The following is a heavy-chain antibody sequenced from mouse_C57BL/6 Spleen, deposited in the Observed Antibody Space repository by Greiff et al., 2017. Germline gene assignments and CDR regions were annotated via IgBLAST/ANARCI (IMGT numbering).Heavy chain of an antibody. D-gene: IGHD1-1*01. Sequence: QVQLKQSGAELVRPGTSVKVSCKASGYAFTNYLIEWVKQRPGQGLEWIGVINPGSGGTNYNEKFTGQATLTADKSSSTADLQLSSLTSEYSAVSLCASSDYGGSRYVAVWGQGTLVTVSA. J-gene: IGHJ3*01. CDR1: GYAFTNYL. CDR2: INPGSGGT. CDR3: ASSDYGGSRYVAV. V-gene: IGHV1-54*01.